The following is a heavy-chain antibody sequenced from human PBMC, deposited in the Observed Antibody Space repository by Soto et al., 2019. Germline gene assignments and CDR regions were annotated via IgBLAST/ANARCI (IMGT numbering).Heavy chain of an antibody. CDR3: ARVPPSRKSSYRDGGDF. CDR1: GYTFTNYD. V-gene: IGHV1-8*01. CDR2: VNPNSGGT. D-gene: IGHD2-21*01. Sequence: PVKVSCKASGYTFTNYDVNCFRHAPGQGHKWVGWVNPNSGGTGFAPKLQGRVTLTRDTSMSTAYMELRSLKSEDTSVYFCARVPPSRKSSYRDGGDFSGQRTTDTVS. J-gene: IGHJ3*01.